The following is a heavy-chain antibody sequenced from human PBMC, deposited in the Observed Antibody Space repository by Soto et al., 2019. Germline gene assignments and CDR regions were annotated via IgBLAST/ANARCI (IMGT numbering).Heavy chain of an antibody. D-gene: IGHD4-17*01. V-gene: IGHV4-30-2*01. CDR1: GGSISSGGYS. Sequence: PSETLSLTCAVSGGSISSGGYSWSWIRQPPGKGLEWIGYIYHSGSTYYNPSLKSRVTISVDRSKNQFSLKLSSVTAADTAVYYCARAHYRHSRYAMDVWGPATTLTLSS. CDR3: ARAHYRHSRYAMDV. CDR2: IYHSGST. J-gene: IGHJ6*02.